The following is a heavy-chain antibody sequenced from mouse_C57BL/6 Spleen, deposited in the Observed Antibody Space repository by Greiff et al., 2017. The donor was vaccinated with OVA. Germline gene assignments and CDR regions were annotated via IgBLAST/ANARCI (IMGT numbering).Heavy chain of an antibody. CDR2: IDPSDSYT. V-gene: IGHV1-50*01. D-gene: IGHD2-5*01. CDR3: ARRLYSNCPTGMDY. J-gene: IGHJ4*01. Sequence: QVQLQQPGAELVKPGASVKLSCKASGYTFTSYWMQWVKQRPGQGLEWIGEIDPSDSYTNYNQKFKGKATLTVDTSSSPAYMQLSSLTSEDSAVYDCARRLYSNCPTGMDYWGQGTSVTVSS. CDR1: GYTFTSYW.